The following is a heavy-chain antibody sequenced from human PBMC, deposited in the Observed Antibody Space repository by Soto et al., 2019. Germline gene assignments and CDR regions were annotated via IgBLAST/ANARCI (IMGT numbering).Heavy chain of an antibody. J-gene: IGHJ4*02. CDR1: GFTFSSYS. CDR2: ISSSSSYI. D-gene: IGHD3-10*01. CDR3: ARGLDYYGSGNFDY. V-gene: IGHV3-21*01. Sequence: EVQLVESGGGLVKPGGSLRLSCAASGFTFSSYSMNSVRQAPGKGLEWVSSISSSSSYIYYANSAKGRFTISRANAKNSLYLQMNSMRAEDTAVYYCARGLDYYGSGNFDYWGQGNLVTVSS.